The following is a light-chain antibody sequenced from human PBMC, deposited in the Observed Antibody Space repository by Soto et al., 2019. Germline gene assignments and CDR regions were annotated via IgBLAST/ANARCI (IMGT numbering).Light chain of an antibody. CDR2: LNNDGSH. CDR1: SGHSSYA. Sequence: QSVLTQSPSASASLGASVKLTCTLSSGHSSYAIAWHQKQPGKGPRYLMDLNNDGSHTKGDGIPDRFSGSSSAADRYLIISSLQSEDEADYYCQTWGTGFQFFGGGTKLTVL. J-gene: IGLJ2*01. CDR3: QTWGTGFQF. V-gene: IGLV4-69*01.